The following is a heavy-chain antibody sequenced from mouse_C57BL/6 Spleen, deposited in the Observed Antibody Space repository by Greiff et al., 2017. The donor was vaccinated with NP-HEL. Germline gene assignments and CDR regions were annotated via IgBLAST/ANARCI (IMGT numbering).Heavy chain of an antibody. D-gene: IGHD1-1*01. V-gene: IGHV1-69*01. CDR2: IDPSDSYT. CDR1: GYTFTSYW. Sequence: QVQLKQSGAELVMPGASVKLSCKASGYTFTSYWMHWVKQRPGQGLEWIGEIDPSDSYTNYNQKFKGKSTLTVDKSSSTAYMQLSSLTSEDSAVYYCARYDYGSLDYWGQGTTLTVSS. CDR3: ARYDYGSLDY. J-gene: IGHJ2*01.